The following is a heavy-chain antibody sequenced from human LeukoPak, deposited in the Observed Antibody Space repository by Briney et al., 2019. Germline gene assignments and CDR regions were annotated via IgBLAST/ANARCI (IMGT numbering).Heavy chain of an antibody. V-gene: IGHV4-39*07. J-gene: IGHJ4*02. CDR2: IYYSGST. CDR1: GGSISSSSYY. D-gene: IGHD6-6*01. CDR3: AEEHSSSPKWGSLSTKGSH. Sequence: KASETLSLTCTVSGGSISSSSYYWGWIRQPPGKGLEWIGSIYYSGSTYYNPSLKSRVTISVDTSKNQFSLKLSSVTAADTAVYYCAEEHSSSPKWGSLSTKGSHWGQGTLVTVSS.